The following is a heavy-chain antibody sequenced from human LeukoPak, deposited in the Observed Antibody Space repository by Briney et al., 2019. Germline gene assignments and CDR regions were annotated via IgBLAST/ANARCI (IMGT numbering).Heavy chain of an antibody. CDR2: IKPDGTST. D-gene: IGHD2-15*01. Sequence: GGSLRLSCAASGFTFSYYWMHWVRQAPGKGLVWVARIKPDGTSTTYADSVKGRFTISRDNAKNTLYLQMNSLRAEDTAVYYCAKPGSCSGGGCINWFDPWGQGTLVTVSS. J-gene: IGHJ5*02. V-gene: IGHV3-74*03. CDR3: AKPGSCSGGGCINWFDP. CDR1: GFTFSYYW.